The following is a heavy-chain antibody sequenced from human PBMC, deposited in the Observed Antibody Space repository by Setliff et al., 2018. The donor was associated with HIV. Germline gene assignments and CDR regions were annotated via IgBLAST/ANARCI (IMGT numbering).Heavy chain of an antibody. D-gene: IGHD3-22*01. CDR1: GGSISSSGYY. V-gene: IGHV4-39*01. J-gene: IGHJ4*02. CDR3: ARHAGSRGYYSYLIDY. CDR2: ILYIGST. Sequence: SETLSLTCTVSGGSISSSGYYWGWIRQPPGKGLEWIGSILYIGSTYYNSSHNSRVTISVDTSKSLFSLKLGSVTAADTAVYYCARHAGSRGYYSYLIDYWGQGTLVTVSS.